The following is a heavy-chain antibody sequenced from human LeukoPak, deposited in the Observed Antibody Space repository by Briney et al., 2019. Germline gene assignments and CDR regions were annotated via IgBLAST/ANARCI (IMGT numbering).Heavy chain of an antibody. J-gene: IGHJ6*03. V-gene: IGHV3-53*01. CDR3: ARDVGGYMDV. D-gene: IGHD2-15*01. CDR2: IYSGGST. CDR1: GFTFSSYA. Sequence: GGSLRLSCAASGFTFSSYAMSWVRQAPGKGLEWVSVIYSGGSTYYADSVKGRFTISRDNSKNTLYLQMNSLRAEDTAVYYCARDVGGYMDVWGKGTTVTVSS.